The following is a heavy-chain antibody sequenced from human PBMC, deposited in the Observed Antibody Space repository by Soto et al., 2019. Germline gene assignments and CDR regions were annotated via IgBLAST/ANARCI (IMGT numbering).Heavy chain of an antibody. D-gene: IGHD4-17*01. CDR3: ARGHMTTVVTPYY. CDR2: IYYSGST. J-gene: IGHJ4*02. Sequence: QVQLQESGPGLVKPSETLSLTCTVSGGSVRSGSYYWRWIRPPPGKGLEWIGYIYYSGSTNYNPSLKSRVTISGDTTKNQCSLKLSSVTAADTAVYYCARGHMTTVVTPYYWGQGTLVTVSS. V-gene: IGHV4-61*01. CDR1: GGSVRSGSYY.